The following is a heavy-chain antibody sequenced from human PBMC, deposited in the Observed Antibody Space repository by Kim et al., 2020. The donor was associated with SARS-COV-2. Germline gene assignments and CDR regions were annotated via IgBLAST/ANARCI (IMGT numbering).Heavy chain of an antibody. CDR3: AKVSLPTPITIFGVPRGYYYYMDV. D-gene: IGHD3-3*01. Sequence: GGSLRLSCAASGFTFSSYAMSWVRQAPGKGLEWVSAISGSGGSTYYADSVKGRFTISRDNSKNTLYLQMNSLRAEDTAVYYCAKVSLPTPITIFGVPRGYYYYMDVWGKGTTVTVSS. V-gene: IGHV3-23*01. CDR1: GFTFSSYA. J-gene: IGHJ6*03. CDR2: ISGSGGST.